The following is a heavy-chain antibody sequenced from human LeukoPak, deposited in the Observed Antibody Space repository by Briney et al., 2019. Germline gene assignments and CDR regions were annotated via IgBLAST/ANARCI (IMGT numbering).Heavy chain of an antibody. D-gene: IGHD3-22*01. CDR3: ARVDNYYDSSLFDP. J-gene: IGHJ5*02. V-gene: IGHV3-53*04. Sequence: GGSLRLSRAASGFTFSDYYMSWIRQAPGKGLEWVSVIYSGGSTYYADSVKGRFTISRHNSKNTLYLQMNSLRAEDTAVYYCARVDNYYDSSLFDPWGQGTLVTVSS. CDR1: GFTFSDYY. CDR2: IYSGGST.